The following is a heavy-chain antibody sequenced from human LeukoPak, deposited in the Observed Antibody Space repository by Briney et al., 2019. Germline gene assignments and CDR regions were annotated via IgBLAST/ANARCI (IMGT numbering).Heavy chain of an antibody. CDR1: GYSISSGYY. D-gene: IGHD3-22*01. J-gene: IGHJ5*02. CDR2: IYHSGST. V-gene: IGHV4-38-2*02. Sequence: SETLSLTCTVSGYSISSGYYWGWIRQPPGKGLEWTGSIYHSGSTYYNPSLKSRVTMSIDTSKNQFSLMLYSVTAADTALYYCARGYDSTGYGVGEANWFDPWGQGTLVTVSS. CDR3: ARGYDSTGYGVGEANWFDP.